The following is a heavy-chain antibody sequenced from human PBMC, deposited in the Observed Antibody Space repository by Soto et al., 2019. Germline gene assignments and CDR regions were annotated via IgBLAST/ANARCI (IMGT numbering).Heavy chain of an antibody. CDR1: GISITSSY. J-gene: IGHJ5*02. CDR3: ARGRHWFGP. CDR2: ISDRGDI. V-gene: IGHV4-59*08. Sequence: SETLSLTCTVSGISITSSYWNWFRQSPGKGLEWIGQISDRGDINYNPPLESRVAISTDTSKNQVSLTLTAVNAADTAVYFCARGRHWFGPWGQGTLVTASS.